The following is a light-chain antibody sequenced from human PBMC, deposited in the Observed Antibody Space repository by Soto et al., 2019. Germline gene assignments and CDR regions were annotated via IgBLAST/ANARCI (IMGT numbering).Light chain of an antibody. CDR1: SSDVGSYDY. Sequence: QSVLTQPPSASGSLGQSVTISCTGTSSDVGSYDYVSWYQQHPRKAPKFIIYEVDKRPSGVPDRFSGSKSGDTASLTVSGLQAEDEADYYCSSYAGSNNLVFGGGTKLTVL. CDR2: EVD. V-gene: IGLV2-8*01. J-gene: IGLJ3*02. CDR3: SSYAGSNNLV.